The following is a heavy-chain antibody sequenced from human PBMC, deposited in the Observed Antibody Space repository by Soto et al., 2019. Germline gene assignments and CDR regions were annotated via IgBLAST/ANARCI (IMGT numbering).Heavy chain of an antibody. Sequence: GGSLRLSCAASGFTFNNYGMHWVRQAPGKGLEWLAVIWNDGSNNYYANSVKGRFTISRDNSKNTLYLQMSSLRAEDTAVYYCAKEKPEFITILGVLPPGENNNGRDAGGQGTRVTLS. CDR3: AKEKPEFITILGVLPPGENNNGRDA. J-gene: IGHJ6*01. V-gene: IGHV3-33*06. D-gene: IGHD3-3*01. CDR1: GFTFNNYG. CDR2: IWNDGSNN.